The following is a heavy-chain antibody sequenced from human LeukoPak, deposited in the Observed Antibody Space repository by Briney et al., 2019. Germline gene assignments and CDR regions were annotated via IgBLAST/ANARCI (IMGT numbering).Heavy chain of an antibody. D-gene: IGHD6-19*01. CDR3: ARAPDPNSRGWYYFDD. CDR1: GDSIASSSYL. J-gene: IGHJ4*02. V-gene: IGHV4-39*01. CDR2: IYYSGTS. Sequence: SETLSLTCTVSGDSIASSSYLWRWLRQPPGKGLEWIGSIYYSGTSYCNPSLKRRVTISVDTSKSQFSLQLSSVTAADTAVYYCARAPDPNSRGWYYFDDWGQGTLVTVSS.